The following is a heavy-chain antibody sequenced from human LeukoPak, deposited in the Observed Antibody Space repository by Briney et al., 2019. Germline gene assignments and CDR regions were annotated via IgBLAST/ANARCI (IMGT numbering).Heavy chain of an antibody. Sequence: GGSLRLSCAASGFTFSSYGMHWVRQAPGKGLEWVAVISYDGSNKYYADSVKGRFTISRDNSKNTLYLQMNTLRAEDTAVYYCAKSLEGATGGYWGQGTLVTVSS. D-gene: IGHD1-26*01. CDR3: AKSLEGATGGY. J-gene: IGHJ4*02. V-gene: IGHV3-30*18. CDR2: ISYDGSNK. CDR1: GFTFSSYG.